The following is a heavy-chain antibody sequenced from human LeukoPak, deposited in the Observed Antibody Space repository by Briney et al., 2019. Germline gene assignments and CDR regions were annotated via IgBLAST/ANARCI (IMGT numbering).Heavy chain of an antibody. CDR2: IYYSGST. V-gene: IGHV4-39*07. Sequence: SETLSLTCTVSGGSISSSSYYWGWIRQPPGKGLEWIGSIYYSGSTYYNPSLKSRVTISVDTSKNQFSLKLSSVTAADTAVYYCARVEAIAAQGIDYWGQGTLVTVSS. CDR3: ARVEAIAAQGIDY. CDR1: GGSISSSSYY. J-gene: IGHJ4*02. D-gene: IGHD6-6*01.